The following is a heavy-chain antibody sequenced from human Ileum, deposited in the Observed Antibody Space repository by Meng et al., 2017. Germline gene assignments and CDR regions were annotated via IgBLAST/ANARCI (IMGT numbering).Heavy chain of an antibody. J-gene: IGHJ2*01. CDR1: GGSFSGYY. Sequence: QVQLQQCGVGQLKPAETLSSTCAVYGGSFSGYYWSWIRQPPGKGLEWIGEIHHSGSTNYNPSLKSRVTMSIDTSKIQFSLELSSVTAADAAVYYCARYGGSGSYWHFDPWGRGTLVTVSS. CDR2: IHHSGST. CDR3: ARYGGSGSYWHFDP. V-gene: IGHV4-34*01. D-gene: IGHD3-10*01.